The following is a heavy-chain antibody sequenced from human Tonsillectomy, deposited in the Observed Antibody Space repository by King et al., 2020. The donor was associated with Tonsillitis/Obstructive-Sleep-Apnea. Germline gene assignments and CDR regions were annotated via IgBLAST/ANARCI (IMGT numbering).Heavy chain of an antibody. CDR1: GYSFTTFW. J-gene: IGHJ6*02. D-gene: IGHD3-10*02. Sequence: QLVQSGAEVKKPGESLRSSCQGSGYSFTTFWINWVRQMPGKGLECMGTIDHSDSYTNYSPSFQGHVTISADKSISTAYLQWSSLKASDTAMYYCARLGVTDMVGVYYYYAMDVWGQGTTVTVSS. CDR2: IDHSDSYT. CDR3: ARLGVTDMVGVYYYYAMDV. V-gene: IGHV5-10-1*01.